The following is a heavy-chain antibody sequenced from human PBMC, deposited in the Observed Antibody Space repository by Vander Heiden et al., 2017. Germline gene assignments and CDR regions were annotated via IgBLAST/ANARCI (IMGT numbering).Heavy chain of an antibody. CDR2: IYHSGNT. J-gene: IGHJ4*02. D-gene: IGHD3-3*01. CDR1: GVSISVTNW. Sequence: VQLQESGPGLVKPSGTLSLTCSVSGVSISVTNWWSWVRQTPGKGLEWIGEIYHSGNTNYNPSLQSRVSISLDKSKNQFSLTLTSVTAADTAMYYCAGDDLLSGIAYWGQGTLVTVSS. V-gene: IGHV4-4*02. CDR3: AGDDLLSGIAY.